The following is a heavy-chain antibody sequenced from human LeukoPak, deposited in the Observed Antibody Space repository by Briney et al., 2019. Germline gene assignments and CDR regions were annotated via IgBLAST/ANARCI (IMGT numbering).Heavy chain of an antibody. D-gene: IGHD3-16*01. V-gene: IGHV3-53*01. CDR3: AREAAWGNWYFDH. Sequence: GGSLRLSCAASGFTVSSKYMSWVRQAPGKGLECVSVIYSGGSTYYADSVEGRFTASRDNFKNTLYLEMNSLRYDDTALYYCAREAAWGNWYFDHWGRGTLVAVSS. J-gene: IGHJ2*01. CDR1: GFTVSSKY. CDR2: IYSGGST.